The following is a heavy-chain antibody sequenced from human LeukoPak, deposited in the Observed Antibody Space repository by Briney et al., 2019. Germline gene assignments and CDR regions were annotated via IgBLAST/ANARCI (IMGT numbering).Heavy chain of an antibody. Sequence: PGGSLRLSCEVSGFIFSYYGMNWVRQAPGKGLEWVSAISDSGDATYYADSVKGRFTISRDNSKNTLYLQMNSLRAEDTAVYYCAKDPEKMAAEFDYWGQGTLVTVSS. V-gene: IGHV3-23*01. CDR2: ISDSGDAT. J-gene: IGHJ4*02. D-gene: IGHD5-24*01. CDR3: AKDPEKMAAEFDY. CDR1: GFIFSYYG.